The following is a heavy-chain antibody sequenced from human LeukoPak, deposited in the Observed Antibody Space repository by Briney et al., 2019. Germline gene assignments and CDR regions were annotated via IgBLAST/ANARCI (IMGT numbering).Heavy chain of an antibody. CDR1: GFTFDDYA. Sequence: GGSLRLSCAASGFTFDDYAMHWVRQAPGKGLEWVSGISWNSGSIGYADSVKGRFTISRDNAKNSLYLQMNSLRAEDTALYYCAKDIGGSSYYDILTGCDYWGQGTLVTVSS. D-gene: IGHD3-9*01. CDR3: AKDIGGSSYYDILTGCDY. J-gene: IGHJ4*02. V-gene: IGHV3-9*01. CDR2: ISWNSGSI.